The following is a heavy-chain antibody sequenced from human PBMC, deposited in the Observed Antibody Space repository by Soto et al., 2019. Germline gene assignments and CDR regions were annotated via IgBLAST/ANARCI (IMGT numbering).Heavy chain of an antibody. J-gene: IGHJ4*02. CDR3: ARRGGGDSLFDS. CDR2: IFYGGGSGVA. V-gene: IGHV4-39*01. Sequence: SETLSLTCTVTGGSISSGGYYWGWIRQSPGKGLEWIGNIFYGGGSGVAYYSPSLKSRVTISVDTSKNQFSLNMRSLTAADTAVYFCARRGGGDSLFDSWGQGKLVTVSS. D-gene: IGHD4-17*01. CDR1: GGSISSGGYY.